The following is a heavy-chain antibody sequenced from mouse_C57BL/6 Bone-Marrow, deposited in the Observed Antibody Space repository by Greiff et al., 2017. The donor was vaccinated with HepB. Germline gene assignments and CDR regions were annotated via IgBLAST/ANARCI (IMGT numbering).Heavy chain of an antibody. J-gene: IGHJ2*01. Sequence: VQLQRSGPVLVKPGASVKMSCKASGYTFTDYYMNWVKQSHGKSLEWIGVINPYNGGTSYNQKFKGKATLTVDKSSSTAYMELNSLTSEDSAVYYCARGYYDYDERGFDYWGQGTTLTVSS. CDR1: GYTFTDYY. CDR3: ARGYYDYDERGFDY. V-gene: IGHV1-19*01. D-gene: IGHD2-4*01. CDR2: INPYNGGT.